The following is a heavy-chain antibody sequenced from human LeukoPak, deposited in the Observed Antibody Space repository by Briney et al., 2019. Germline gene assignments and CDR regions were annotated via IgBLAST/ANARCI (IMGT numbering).Heavy chain of an antibody. D-gene: IGHD3-10*01. J-gene: IGHJ6*03. Sequence: PGGTLRLSCAASGFTFSSYGMSWVRQAPGKGLEWVSAISSSGGDTYYADSVKGRFTISRDNSKNTLYLQMNSLRAEDTAVYYCAKGGYYGSGSYYNILYYYYMDVWGKGTTVTVSS. CDR1: GFTFSSYG. CDR3: AKGGYYGSGSYYNILYYYYMDV. CDR2: ISSSGGDT. V-gene: IGHV3-23*01.